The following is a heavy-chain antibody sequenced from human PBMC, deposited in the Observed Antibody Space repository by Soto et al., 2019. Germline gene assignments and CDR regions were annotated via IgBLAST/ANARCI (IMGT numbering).Heavy chain of an antibody. V-gene: IGHV3-23*01. CDR3: ARDWEYYYGSGSYGAGPSFDP. D-gene: IGHD3-10*01. J-gene: IGHJ5*02. Sequence: PGGSLRLSCAASGFSFSTFDMGWVRQAPGKGLEWVSGISTAGDTTNYAGSVKGRFTISRDNSKSTLYLQMNSLRAEDTAVYYCARDWEYYYGSGSYGAGPSFDPWGQGTLVTVSS. CDR2: ISTAGDTT. CDR1: GFSFSTFD.